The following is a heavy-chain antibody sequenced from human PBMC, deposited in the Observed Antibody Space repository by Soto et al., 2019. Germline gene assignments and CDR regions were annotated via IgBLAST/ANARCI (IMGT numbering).Heavy chain of an antibody. D-gene: IGHD3-10*01. Sequence: PSETLSLTCAVYGGSFSGYYWSWIRQPPGKGLEWIGEINHSGSTNYNPSLKSRVTISVDTSKNQFSLKLSSVTAADTVVYYCARGSRGFFDIWGQGTMVTVSS. CDR3: ARGSRGFFDI. CDR2: INHSGST. V-gene: IGHV4-34*01. J-gene: IGHJ3*02. CDR1: GGSFSGYY.